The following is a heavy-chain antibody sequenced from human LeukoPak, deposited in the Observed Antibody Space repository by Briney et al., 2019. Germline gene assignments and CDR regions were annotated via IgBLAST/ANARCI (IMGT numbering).Heavy chain of an antibody. D-gene: IGHD5-18*01. CDR1: GGSINYY. Sequence: PSETLSLTCTVSGGSINYYWTWIRQPAGKGLEWIGRVYTSGTINYHPSLKSRVTMSVDTSKNQFSLKLTSVTATDTAVYYCASGTGQVGAMGNYFDYWGQGALVTVSS. CDR3: ASGTGQVGAMGNYFDY. V-gene: IGHV4-4*07. J-gene: IGHJ4*02. CDR2: VYTSGTI.